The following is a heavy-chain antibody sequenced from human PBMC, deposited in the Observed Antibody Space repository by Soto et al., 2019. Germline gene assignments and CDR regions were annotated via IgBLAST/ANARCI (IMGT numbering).Heavy chain of an antibody. CDR1: GASISTGGYS. CDR2: IYESGRT. Sequence: KASETLSLTCIVSGASISTGGYSWSWIRQPPGKGPEWIGYIYESGRTYYKPSLKSRASISMDKSRNQFSVRLTSVTAADTAVYFCARGDRYSGSFSDYFDPWGQGTLVTV. D-gene: IGHD1-26*01. J-gene: IGHJ5*02. CDR3: ARGDRYSGSFSDYFDP. V-gene: IGHV4-30-2*01.